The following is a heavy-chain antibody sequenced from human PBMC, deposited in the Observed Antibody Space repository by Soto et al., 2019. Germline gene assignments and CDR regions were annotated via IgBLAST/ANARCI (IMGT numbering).Heavy chain of an antibody. CDR2: IWYDGSNK. V-gene: IGHV3-33*01. CDR3: ARDRVVSALTDAFDI. J-gene: IGHJ3*02. CDR1: GFTFSSYG. D-gene: IGHD2-21*02. Sequence: GGSLRLSCAASGFTFSSYGMHWVRQAPGKGLEWVAVIWYDGSNKYYADSVKGRFTISRDNSKNTLYLQMNSLRAEDTAVYYCARDRVVSALTDAFDIWGQGTMVTVSS.